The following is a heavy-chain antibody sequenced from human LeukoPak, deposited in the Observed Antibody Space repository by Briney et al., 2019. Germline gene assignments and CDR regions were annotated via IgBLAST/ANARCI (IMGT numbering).Heavy chain of an antibody. D-gene: IGHD2-2*01. J-gene: IGHJ4*02. Sequence: KDGESLKISCKAIGYSFTNYWIAWVRQMPGKGLEWMGIIYPGDSDTRYSPSFQGQVTISADKSISTAYLQWSSLKASDTAMYYCARLGVVPDLDYWGQGTLVTVSS. CDR3: ARLGVVPDLDY. CDR1: GYSFTNYW. V-gene: IGHV5-51*01. CDR2: IYPGDSDT.